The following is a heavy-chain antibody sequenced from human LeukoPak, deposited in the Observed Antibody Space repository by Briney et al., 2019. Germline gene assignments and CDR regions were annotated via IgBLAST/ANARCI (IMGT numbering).Heavy chain of an antibody. CDR3: ARAGKTEWDWFDP. CDR1: GGSTSSYY. J-gene: IGHJ5*02. D-gene: IGHD1-26*01. Sequence: PSETLSLTCTVSGGSTSSYYWSWIRQPPGKGLEWIGYIYYSGSTNYNPSLKSRVTISVDTSKNQFSLKLSSVTAADTAVYYCARAGKTEWDWFDPWGQGTLVTVSS. CDR2: IYYSGST. V-gene: IGHV4-59*01.